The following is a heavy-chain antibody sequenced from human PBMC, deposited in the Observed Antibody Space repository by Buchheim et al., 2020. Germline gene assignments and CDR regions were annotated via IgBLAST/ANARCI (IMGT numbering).Heavy chain of an antibody. CDR3: AKASTYYYDSSGYYYDY. V-gene: IGHV3-23*01. D-gene: IGHD3-22*01. CDR2: ISGSGGST. J-gene: IGHJ4*02. CDR1: GFTFSSYA. Sequence: EVQLLESGGGLVQPGGSLRLSCAASGFTFSSYAMSWVRQAPGKGLEWVSAISGSGGSTYYADSVKGRFTISRDNSKKTLYLQMNSLRAEDTAVYYCAKASTYYYDSSGYYYDYWGQGTL.